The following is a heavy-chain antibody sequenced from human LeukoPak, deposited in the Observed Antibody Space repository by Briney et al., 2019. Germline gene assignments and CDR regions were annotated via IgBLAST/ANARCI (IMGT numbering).Heavy chain of an antibody. Sequence: PGGSLRLSCEASGFTFNTYSMNWARQAPGKGLEWVSSIDSSGGYMFYADSVKGRFIISRDNAKDTLYLQMNSLRVEDTAVYYCLRGDRRDYWGQGTLVTVSS. V-gene: IGHV3-21*06. CDR1: GFTFNTYS. CDR2: IDSSGGYM. CDR3: LRGDRRDY. J-gene: IGHJ4*02.